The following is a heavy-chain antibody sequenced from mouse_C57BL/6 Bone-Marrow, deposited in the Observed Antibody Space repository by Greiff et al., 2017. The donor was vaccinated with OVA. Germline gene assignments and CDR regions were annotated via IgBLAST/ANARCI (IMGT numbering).Heavy chain of an antibody. Sequence: QVQLQQSGAELVKPGASVKMSCKASGYTFTSYWITWVKQRPGQGLEWIGDIYPGSGSTNYNEKFKSKATLTVDTSSSTAYMQLSSLTSEDSAVYYCARRYSKGIYFDYWGQGTTLTVSS. J-gene: IGHJ2*01. V-gene: IGHV1-55*01. CDR3: ARRYSKGIYFDY. CDR1: GYTFTSYW. CDR2: IYPGSGST. D-gene: IGHD2-5*01.